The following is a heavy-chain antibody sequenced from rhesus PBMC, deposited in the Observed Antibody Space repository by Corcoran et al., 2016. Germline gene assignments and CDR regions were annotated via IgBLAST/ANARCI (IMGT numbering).Heavy chain of an antibody. CDR3: ASDTDYFDS. D-gene: IGHD3-9*01. J-gene: IGHJ4*01. CDR2: IYGSGSSN. Sequence: QLQLQESGPGLVKPSETLSVTCAVSGGSISSSYWSWIRQAPGKGLEWIGDIYGSGSSNNYNPSLKSRVTLAVDTSKNQLPLKLSSVTAADTAVYYCASDTDYFDSWGQGVLVTVSS. CDR1: GGSISSSY. V-gene: IGHV4-169*02.